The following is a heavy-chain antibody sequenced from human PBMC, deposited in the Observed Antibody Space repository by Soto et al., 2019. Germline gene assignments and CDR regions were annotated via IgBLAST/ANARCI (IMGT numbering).Heavy chain of an antibody. V-gene: IGHV4-30-2*01. J-gene: IGHJ6*02. Sequence: SGTLSLTCAVSGDSISRGGYSWTWFRQPPGKALEWIGNIYDSGSTSYNPSLKSRVTMSVDTSKNQFSLKLTSVTAADTAVYFCARGSSSYYDYGMDVWGQGITVTVSS. D-gene: IGHD6-6*01. CDR3: ARGSSSYYDYGMDV. CDR2: IYDSGST. CDR1: GDSISRGGYS.